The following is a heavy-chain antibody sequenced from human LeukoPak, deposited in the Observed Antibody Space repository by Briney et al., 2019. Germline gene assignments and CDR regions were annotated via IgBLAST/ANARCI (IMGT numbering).Heavy chain of an antibody. CDR1: GGSISSGGYS. Sequence: PSETLSLTCAVSGGSISSGGYSWSWIRQPPGKGLEWIAYIYNSGNTYYNPSLKSRVTISVDRSKNQFSLKLSSATAADTAVYYCARGSCSGGTCYLFGPWGQGTLVTVSS. V-gene: IGHV4-30-2*01. J-gene: IGHJ5*02. D-gene: IGHD2-15*01. CDR3: ARGSCSGGTCYLFGP. CDR2: IYNSGNT.